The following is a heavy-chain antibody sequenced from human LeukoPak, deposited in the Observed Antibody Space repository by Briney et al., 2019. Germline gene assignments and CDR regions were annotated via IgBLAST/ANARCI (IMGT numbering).Heavy chain of an antibody. Sequence: ASVKVSCKSSGYIFTGYYMHWVRQTPGQGLEWMGWITPNDGGTEYARNFQGRVTMTRDTSINTAYMKLSRLRSDDTAIYYCARDYDNGMDVWGQGTTVTVSS. CDR2: ITPNDGGT. D-gene: IGHD3-22*01. V-gene: IGHV1-2*02. CDR1: GYIFTGYY. CDR3: ARDYDNGMDV. J-gene: IGHJ6*02.